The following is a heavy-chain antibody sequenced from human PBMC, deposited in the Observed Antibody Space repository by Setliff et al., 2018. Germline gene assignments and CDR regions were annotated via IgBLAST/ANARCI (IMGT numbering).Heavy chain of an antibody. CDR2: TYDSGST. J-gene: IGHJ4*02. Sequence: SETLSLTCTVSGGPVTRTTTFWGWVRQTPGKGLEWIGSTYDSGSTNYNPSLESRVTISVDTSKNQFSLRLNSATAADTAVYYCARLRGAFDYWGQGTLVTVSS. CDR3: ARLRGAFDY. D-gene: IGHD3-16*01. V-gene: IGHV4-39*07. CDR1: GGPVTRTTTF.